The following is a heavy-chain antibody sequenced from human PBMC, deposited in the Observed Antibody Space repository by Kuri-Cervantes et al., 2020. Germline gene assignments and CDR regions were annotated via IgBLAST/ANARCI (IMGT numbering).Heavy chain of an antibody. V-gene: IGHV3-11*04. D-gene: IGHD3-10*01. Sequence: GESLKISYAASGFTSSDYYMSWIRQAPGKGLEWVSYISSSGSTIYYADSVKGRFTISRDNAKNSLYLQMNSLRAEDTAVYYCARDTYGSGSAYYYYYGMDVWGQGTTVTVSS. J-gene: IGHJ6*02. CDR2: ISSSGSTI. CDR1: GFTSSDYY. CDR3: ARDTYGSGSAYYYYYGMDV.